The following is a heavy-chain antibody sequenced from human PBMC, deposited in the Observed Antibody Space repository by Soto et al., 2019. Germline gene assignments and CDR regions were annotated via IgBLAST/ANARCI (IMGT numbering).Heavy chain of an antibody. CDR1: GFTFSSYA. V-gene: IGHV3-23*01. Sequence: GGSLRLSCAASGFTFSSYAMSWVRQAPGKGLEWVSAISGSGGSTYYADSVKGRFTISRDNSKNTLYLQMNSLRAEDTAVYYGAKDMAGVVVTAGDDDDFDIWGQGTMVTVSS. D-gene: IGHD2-15*01. J-gene: IGHJ3*02. CDR3: AKDMAGVVVTAGDDDDFDI. CDR2: ISGSGGST.